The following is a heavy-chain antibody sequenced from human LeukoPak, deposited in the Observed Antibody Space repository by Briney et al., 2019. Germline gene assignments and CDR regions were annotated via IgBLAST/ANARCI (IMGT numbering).Heavy chain of an antibody. CDR2: IHYSGTT. CDR1: GGSISAYY. D-gene: IGHD6-6*01. V-gene: IGHV4-59*01. J-gene: IGHJ4*02. Sequence: SETLSLTCTVSGGSISAYYWSWIRQPPGKGLEWIGYIHYSGTTNYYPSLKSRVTIALDTSKNQYSLKLNSVTAADTAVYYCARFGTSSSLFFDQWGQGTLVTV. CDR3: ARFGTSSSLFFDQ.